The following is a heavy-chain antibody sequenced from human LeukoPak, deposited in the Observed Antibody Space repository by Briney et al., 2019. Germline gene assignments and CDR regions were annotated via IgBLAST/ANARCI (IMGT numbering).Heavy chain of an antibody. D-gene: IGHD6-13*01. Sequence: AASVKVSCKASGYTFTSYYMHWVRQAPGQGLEWMGIINPSGGSTSYAQKFQGRVTMTRGTSTSTVYMELSSLRSEDTAVYYCARERIAAAGKDGMDVWGQGTTVTVSS. CDR1: GYTFTSYY. V-gene: IGHV1-46*01. J-gene: IGHJ6*02. CDR2: INPSGGST. CDR3: ARERIAAAGKDGMDV.